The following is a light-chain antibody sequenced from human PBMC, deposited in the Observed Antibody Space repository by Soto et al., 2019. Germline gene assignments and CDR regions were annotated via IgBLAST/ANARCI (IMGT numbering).Light chain of an antibody. J-gene: IGKJ1*01. Sequence: DIEMTQSPSSLSASIGETVTVTCRASQSISRYLNWYQQKPGKAPTLLISAASSLERGVPLRFGGGGSGTEFTLTISSLQPEDFATYYCQQNYRNTPWTFGQGTKVDIK. CDR3: QQNYRNTPWT. V-gene: IGKV1-39*01. CDR1: QSISRY. CDR2: AAS.